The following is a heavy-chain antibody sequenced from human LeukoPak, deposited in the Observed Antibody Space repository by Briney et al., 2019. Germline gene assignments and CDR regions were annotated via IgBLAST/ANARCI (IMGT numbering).Heavy chain of an antibody. CDR3: ARGPYCSGGSCDQGHYFDY. J-gene: IGHJ4*02. CDR2: INHSGST. Sequence: PSETLSLTCAVYGGSFSGYYWSWIRQPPGKGLEWIGEINHSGSTNYNPSLKSRVTISVDTSKNQFSLKLSSVTAADTAVYYCARGPYCSGGSCDQGHYFDYWGQGTLVTVSS. CDR1: GGSFSGYY. V-gene: IGHV4-34*01. D-gene: IGHD2-15*01.